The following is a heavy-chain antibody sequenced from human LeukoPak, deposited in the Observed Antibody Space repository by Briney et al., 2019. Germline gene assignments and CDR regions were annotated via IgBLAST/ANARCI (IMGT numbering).Heavy chain of an antibody. V-gene: IGHV3-48*04. D-gene: IGHD3-10*02. CDR3: AELGITMIGGG. J-gene: IGHJ6*01. CDR2: ISSSGSTI. Sequence: GGSLRLSCAASGFTFSSYWMNWVRQAPGKGLEWVSYISSSGSTIYYADSVKRRFTISRDNAKNSLDLQMSSGRAEDTAVYYCAELGITMIGGGWGKGTTVTISS. CDR1: GFTFSSYW.